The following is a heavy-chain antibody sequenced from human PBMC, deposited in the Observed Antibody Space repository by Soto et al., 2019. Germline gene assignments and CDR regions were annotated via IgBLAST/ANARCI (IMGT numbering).Heavy chain of an antibody. CDR3: AREARYDFWSGYYPTYPYFDY. CDR1: GFTFSSYW. D-gene: IGHD3-3*01. V-gene: IGHV3-7*01. J-gene: IGHJ4*02. Sequence: GGSLRLSCAASGFTFSSYWMSWVRQAPGKGLEWVANIKQDGSEKYYVDSVKGRFTISRDNAKNSLYLQMNSLRAEDTAVYYCAREARYDFWSGYYPTYPYFDYWGQGTLVTVSS. CDR2: IKQDGSEK.